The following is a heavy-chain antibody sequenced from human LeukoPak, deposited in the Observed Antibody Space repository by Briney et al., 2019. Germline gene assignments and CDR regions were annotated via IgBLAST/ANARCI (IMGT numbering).Heavy chain of an antibody. Sequence: SETLSLTCTVSGASISSGSYFWGWIRQPPGKGLEWIGTIYYSGGPYYNPSLKSRVTISVDASKNQFSLRLNSVTAADTAVCYCAVAGARYSDTGGLYAFDFWGRGTMVTVSS. J-gene: IGHJ3*01. CDR1: GASISSGSYF. CDR3: AVAGARYSDTGGLYAFDF. D-gene: IGHD2-8*02. V-gene: IGHV4-39*01. CDR2: IYYSGGP.